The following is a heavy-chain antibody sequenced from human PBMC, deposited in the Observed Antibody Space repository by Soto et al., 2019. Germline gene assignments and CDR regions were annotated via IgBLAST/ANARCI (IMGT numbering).Heavy chain of an antibody. D-gene: IGHD3-16*02. CDR2: IYYSGST. V-gene: IGHV4-39*01. CDR3: AGWGITFGGVIVTSY. CDR1: GGSISSSSYY. Sequence: SETLSLTCTVSGGSISSSSYYWGWIRQPPGKGLEWIGSIYYSGSTYYNPSLKSRVTISVDTSKNQFSLKLSSVTAADTAVYYCAGWGITFGGVIVTSYWGQGTLVTVSS. J-gene: IGHJ4*02.